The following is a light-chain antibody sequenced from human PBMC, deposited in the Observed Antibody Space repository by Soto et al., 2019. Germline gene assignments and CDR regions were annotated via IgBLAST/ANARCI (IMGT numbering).Light chain of an antibody. CDR3: QQSYSTHIT. CDR2: AAS. CDR1: QSISSY. Sequence: DIQMTQSPSFLSASVRDRVTITCRASQSISSYLNWYQQKPGKAPKLLIYAASSLQSGVPSRFSGSGSGTDFTLTISSLQPEDFATYYCQQSYSTHITFGQGTRLEIK. J-gene: IGKJ5*01. V-gene: IGKV1-39*01.